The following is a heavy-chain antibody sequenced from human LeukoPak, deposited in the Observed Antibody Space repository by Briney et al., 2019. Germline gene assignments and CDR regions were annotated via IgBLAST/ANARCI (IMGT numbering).Heavy chain of an antibody. V-gene: IGHV3-21*01. CDR3: ARVQPSGSSHPFDY. CDR1: GFTFSSYT. CDR2: ISSSSSYI. D-gene: IGHD1-26*01. Sequence: NPGGSLRLSCAASGFTFSSYTMTWVRQAPGKGLEWVSSISSSSSYIYYADSVKGRFTISRDNAKNSLYLQMNSLRAEDTAVYYCARVQPSGSSHPFDYWGQGTLVTVSS. J-gene: IGHJ4*02.